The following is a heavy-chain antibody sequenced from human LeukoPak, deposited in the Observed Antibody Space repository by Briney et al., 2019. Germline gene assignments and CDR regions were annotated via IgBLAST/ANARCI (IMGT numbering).Heavy chain of an antibody. CDR3: ARESSVFPPIYDSSGCLDY. V-gene: IGHV1-18*01. J-gene: IGHJ4*02. D-gene: IGHD3-22*01. Sequence: ASVKVSCKASGYTFTSYGISWARQAPGQGLEWMGWISAYNGNTIYAQKLQGRVTMTTDTSTSTAYMELRSLRSDDTAVYYCARESSVFPPIYDSSGCLDYWGQGTLVTVSS. CDR2: ISAYNGNT. CDR1: GYTFTSYG.